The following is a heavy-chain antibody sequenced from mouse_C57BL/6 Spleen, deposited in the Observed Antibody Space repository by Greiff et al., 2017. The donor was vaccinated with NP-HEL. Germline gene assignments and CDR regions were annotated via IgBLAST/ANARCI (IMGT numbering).Heavy chain of an antibody. CDR3: TARDGNYEC. J-gene: IGHJ2*01. CDR1: GFTFTDYY. CDR2: IDPEDGDT. V-gene: IGHV14-1*01. Sequence: EVQLVESGAELVRPGASVKLSCTASGFTFTDYYMHWVKQRPEQGLEWIGRIDPEDGDTDYTPKFQGKATMTADTSSNTAYLQLSSLTSEDAAVYYCTARDGNYECWGKGTILTV. D-gene: IGHD2-1*01.